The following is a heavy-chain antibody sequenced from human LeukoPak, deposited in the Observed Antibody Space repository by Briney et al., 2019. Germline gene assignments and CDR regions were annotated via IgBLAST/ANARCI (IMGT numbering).Heavy chain of an antibody. J-gene: IGHJ4*02. Sequence: ASVKVSCKASGYTFTGYYMHWVRQAPGQGLEWMGWINPNSGGTNYAQTFQGRVTMTRDTSISTAYMELSGLRSDDTAVYYCARLGPYGIAAALDYWGQGTLVTVSS. D-gene: IGHD6-13*01. V-gene: IGHV1-2*02. CDR1: GYTFTGYY. CDR2: INPNSGGT. CDR3: ARLGPYGIAAALDY.